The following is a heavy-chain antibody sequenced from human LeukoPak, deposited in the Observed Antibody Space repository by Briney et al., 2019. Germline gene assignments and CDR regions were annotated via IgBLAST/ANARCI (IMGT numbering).Heavy chain of an antibody. CDR2: IYSGGGT. D-gene: IGHD1-1*01. J-gene: IGHJ4*02. CDR3: AKDHLEGLVGYYFDY. Sequence: GGSLRLSCAVSGFTVSSNYMSWVRQAPGKGLEWVSVIYSGGGTHYADSVKGRFTISRDNSQNTLHLQMNSLRAEDTAVYYCAKDHLEGLVGYYFDYWGQGTLVTVSS. V-gene: IGHV3-66*01. CDR1: GFTVSSNY.